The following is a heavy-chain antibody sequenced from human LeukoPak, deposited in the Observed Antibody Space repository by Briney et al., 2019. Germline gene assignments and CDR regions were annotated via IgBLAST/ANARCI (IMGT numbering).Heavy chain of an antibody. D-gene: IGHD1-1*01. CDR2: INPNSGGT. J-gene: IGHJ4*02. CDR1: GYTFTGYY. Sequence: ASVKVSCKASGYTFTGYYMHWVRQAPGQGLEWMGWINPNSGGTNYAQKFQGRVTMTRDTSISTAYMELSSLRSEDTAVYYCARDAEYDRAIDYWGQGTLVTVSS. CDR3: ARDAEYDRAIDY. V-gene: IGHV1-2*02.